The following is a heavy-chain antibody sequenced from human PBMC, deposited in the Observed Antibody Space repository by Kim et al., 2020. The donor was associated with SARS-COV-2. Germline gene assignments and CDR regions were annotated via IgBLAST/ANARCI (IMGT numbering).Heavy chain of an antibody. CDR3: ARMGSWPQGGYFDY. D-gene: IGHD6-13*01. J-gene: IGHJ4*02. V-gene: IGHV4-59*01. Sequence: PSLKSRVTISVDTSKNQFSLKLSSVTAADTAVYYCARMGSWPQGGYFDYWGQGTLVTVSS.